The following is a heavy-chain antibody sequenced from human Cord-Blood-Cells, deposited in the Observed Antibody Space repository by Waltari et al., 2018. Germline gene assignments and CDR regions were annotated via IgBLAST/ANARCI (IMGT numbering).Heavy chain of an antibody. CDR3: ARGVIAAAGTENWFDP. D-gene: IGHD6-13*01. CDR2: TYYRSKWYN. J-gene: IGHJ5*02. Sequence: VQLQQSGPGLVKPSQTLSLTCAIPGDSVSSNSAAWNWIRQSPSRGLEWLGRTYYRSKWYNDYAVSVKSRITINPDTSKNQFSLQLNSVTPEDTAVYYCARGVIAAAGTENWFDPWGQGTLVTVSS. V-gene: IGHV6-1*01. CDR1: GDSVSSNSAA.